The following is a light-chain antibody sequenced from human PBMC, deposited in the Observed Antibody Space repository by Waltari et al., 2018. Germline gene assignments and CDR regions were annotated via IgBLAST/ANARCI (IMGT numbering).Light chain of an antibody. Sequence: QSVLTQPPSVSGTPGQRVTISCSGRSSNIGINTVNWYQQLPGTAPKAPIYSANQRPSGVPDRFSGSKSGTSASLAISGLQSEDEADYFCAAWDDSLSGWMFGGGTTLTVL. CDR1: SSNIGINT. CDR3: AAWDDSLSGWM. J-gene: IGLJ3*02. CDR2: SAN. V-gene: IGLV1-44*01.